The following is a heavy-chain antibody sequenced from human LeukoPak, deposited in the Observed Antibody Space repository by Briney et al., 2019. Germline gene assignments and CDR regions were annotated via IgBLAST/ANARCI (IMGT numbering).Heavy chain of an antibody. Sequence: ASVKVSCKVSGYTLTELSMHWVRQAPGKGLEWMGGFDPEDGKTIYAQNFQGRVTMTEDTSTDTVYMELSSLRSEDTAVYYCATDKVDSFVYVMDVWGQGTTVTVSS. J-gene: IGHJ6*02. CDR2: FDPEDGKT. V-gene: IGHV1-24*01. CDR3: ATDKVDSFVYVMDV. D-gene: IGHD3-16*01. CDR1: GYTLTELS.